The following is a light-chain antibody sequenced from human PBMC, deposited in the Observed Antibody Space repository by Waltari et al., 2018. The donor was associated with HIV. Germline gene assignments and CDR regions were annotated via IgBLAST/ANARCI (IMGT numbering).Light chain of an antibody. V-gene: IGLV2-14*01. Sequence: QSALTQPASVSASPGHSITISCTGTSSDVGGHNYVSWYQQHPGKAPKLKIYEVSNRPSGVSNRFSGSKSGNTASLTISGLQAEDEADYYCSSYTSSSTLVFGGGTELTVL. CDR1: SSDVGGHNY. CDR2: EVS. J-gene: IGLJ2*01. CDR3: SSYTSSSTLV.